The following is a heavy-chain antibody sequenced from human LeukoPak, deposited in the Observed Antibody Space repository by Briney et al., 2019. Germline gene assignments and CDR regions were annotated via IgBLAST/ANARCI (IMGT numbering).Heavy chain of an antibody. J-gene: IGHJ4*02. V-gene: IGHV4-31*03. D-gene: IGHD3-9*01. CDR2: IYYSGST. CDR1: GGSISGGGYY. CDR3: AREVGGGYDILTGYTYYFDY. Sequence: SETLSLTCTVSGGSISGGGYYWSWIRQHPGKGLEWIGYIYYSGSTYCNPSLKSRVTISVDTSKNQFSLKLSSVTAADTAVYYCAREVGGGYDILTGYTYYFDYWGQGTLVTVSS.